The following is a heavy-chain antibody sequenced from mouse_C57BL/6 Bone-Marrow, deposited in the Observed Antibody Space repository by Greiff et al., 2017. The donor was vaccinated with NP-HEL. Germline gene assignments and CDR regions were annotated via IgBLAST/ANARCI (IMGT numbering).Heavy chain of an antibody. V-gene: IGHV1-81*01. J-gene: IGHJ2*01. CDR1: GYTFTSYG. CDR3: ESRNLLRFDY. CDR2: IYPRSGNT. Sequence: QVQLQQSGAEMARPGASVKLSCKASGYTFTSYGISWVKQRTGQGLEWIGEIYPRSGNTYYNEKFKGKATLTADKSSSTAYMELRSLTSEDSAVAIWESRNLLRFDYGGRGTAPTVTA. D-gene: IGHD2-1*01.